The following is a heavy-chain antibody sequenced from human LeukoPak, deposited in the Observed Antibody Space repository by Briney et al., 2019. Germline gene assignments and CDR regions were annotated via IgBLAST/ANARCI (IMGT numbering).Heavy chain of an antibody. J-gene: IGHJ2*01. CDR3: ARRKGGGLRPIYWYFDL. D-gene: IGHD4-17*01. V-gene: IGHV4-34*01. Sequence: SETLSLTCAVYGGSFSGYYWSWIRQPPGKGLEWIGEINHSGSTNYNPSLKSRVTISVDTSKNQFSLKLSSVTAADTAVYYRARRKGGGLRPIYWYFDLWGRGTLVTVSS. CDR1: GGSFSGYY. CDR2: INHSGST.